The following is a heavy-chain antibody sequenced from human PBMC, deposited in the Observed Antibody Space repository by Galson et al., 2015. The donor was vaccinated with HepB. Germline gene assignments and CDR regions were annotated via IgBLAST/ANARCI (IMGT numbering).Heavy chain of an antibody. CDR2: ISSSSSTI. V-gene: IGHV3-48*01. D-gene: IGHD3-16*01. J-gene: IGHJ5*02. CDR3: ARDKSLGDYIWVSWFDP. CDR1: GFTFSSYS. Sequence: SLRLSCAASGFTFSSYSMNWVRQAPGKGLEWVSYISSSSSTIYYADSVKGRFTISRDNAKNSLYLQMNSLRAEDTAVYYCARDKSLGDYIWVSWFDPWGQGTLVTVSS.